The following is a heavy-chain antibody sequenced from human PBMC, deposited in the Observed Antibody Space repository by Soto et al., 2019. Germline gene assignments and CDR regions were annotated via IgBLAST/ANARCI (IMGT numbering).Heavy chain of an antibody. CDR2: IYDSGST. CDR1: GYSISSGSY. J-gene: IGHJ6*02. Sequence: SETLSLTCTVSGYSISSGSYWAWIRQPPGKGPEWIGNIYDSGSTSYNPSLKSRVTISXXXSXXXXSLXLTXXTAXDTAVYFCARGSSSYYDYGMDVWGQGTTVTVSS. D-gene: IGHD6-6*01. CDR3: ARGSSSYYDYGMDV. V-gene: IGHV4-38-2*02.